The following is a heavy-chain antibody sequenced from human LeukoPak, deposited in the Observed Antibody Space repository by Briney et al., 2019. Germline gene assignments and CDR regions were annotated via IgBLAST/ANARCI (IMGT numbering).Heavy chain of an antibody. Sequence: GGSLRLSCAASGFTFSNAWMSWVRQAPGKGLEWVGRIKSKSDGGIIEYAAPVKGRFTISRDDSKNTLYLQMNSLKTEDTAVYYCTTSVLRFLEWLQAFDIWGQGTMVTVSS. V-gene: IGHV3-15*01. CDR1: GFTFSNAW. CDR3: TTSVLRFLEWLQAFDI. CDR2: IKSKSDGGII. D-gene: IGHD3-3*01. J-gene: IGHJ3*02.